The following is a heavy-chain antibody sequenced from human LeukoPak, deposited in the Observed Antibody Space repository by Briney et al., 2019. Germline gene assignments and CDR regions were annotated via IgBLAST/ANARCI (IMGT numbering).Heavy chain of an antibody. CDR3: ARDRLSPPVRYTYGYGALDY. J-gene: IGHJ4*02. Sequence: ASVKVSCMASGYTFTGYYVHWVRQAPGQGLEWMGWINPNSGGTSYAQKFQGRVTMTRDTSISTAYMELTGLRSGDTAVYYCARDRLSPPVRYTYGYGALDYWGQGTLVTVSS. CDR2: INPNSGGT. D-gene: IGHD5-18*01. V-gene: IGHV1-2*02. CDR1: GYTFTGYY.